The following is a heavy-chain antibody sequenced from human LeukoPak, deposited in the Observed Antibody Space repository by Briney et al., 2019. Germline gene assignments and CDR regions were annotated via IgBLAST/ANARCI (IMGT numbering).Heavy chain of an antibody. CDR3: AREASGYWYYYYMDV. J-gene: IGHJ6*03. CDR1: GGSISSYY. D-gene: IGHD3-3*01. V-gene: IGHV4-4*07. CDR2: IYTSGST. Sequence: SETLSLTCTVSGGSISSYYWSWIRQPAGKGLEWIGRIYTSGSTNYNPSLKSRVTMSVDTSKNQFSLKLSSVTAADTAVYYCAREASGYWYYYYMDVWGKGTTVTVSS.